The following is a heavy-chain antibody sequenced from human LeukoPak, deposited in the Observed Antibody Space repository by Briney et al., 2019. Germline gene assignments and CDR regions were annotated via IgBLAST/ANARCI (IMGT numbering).Heavy chain of an antibody. CDR3: ARHYSASSSPVHAFDI. V-gene: IGHV4-34*01. J-gene: IGHJ3*02. Sequence: KASETLSLTCAVYGGSFSAYYWSWIRQAPGKGLEWIGEISHRGSTNYNPSLKSRVTISVDTSKNQFSLKLSSVTAADTAVFYCARHYSASSSPVHAFDIWGQGTMVTVSS. CDR1: GGSFSAYY. D-gene: IGHD6-19*01. CDR2: ISHRGST.